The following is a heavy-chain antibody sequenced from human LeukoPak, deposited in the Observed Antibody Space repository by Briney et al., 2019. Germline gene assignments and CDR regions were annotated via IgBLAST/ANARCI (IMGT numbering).Heavy chain of an antibody. J-gene: IGHJ4*02. Sequence: SKTLSLTCAVYGGSFSGYYWSWIRQPPGKGLEWIGEINHSGSTNYNPSLKSRVTISVDTSKNQFSLKLSSVTAADTAVYYCARYYSYGYYFDYWGQGTLVTVSS. CDR3: ARYYSYGYYFDY. D-gene: IGHD5-18*01. CDR1: GGSFSGYY. CDR2: INHSGST. V-gene: IGHV4-34*01.